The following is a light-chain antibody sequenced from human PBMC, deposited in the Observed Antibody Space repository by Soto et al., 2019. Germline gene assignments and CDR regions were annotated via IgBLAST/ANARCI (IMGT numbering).Light chain of an antibody. CDR2: EVT. V-gene: IGLV2-14*01. J-gene: IGLJ1*01. Sequence: QYALTQPASVSGSPGQSITFSCTWTSSDIGRYNYVSWYQHHPGKAPKLLISEVTNRPSGISDRFSGSKSGNTASLTISGLRAEDEADYYCSSYTISRTQVFGTGTKVTVL. CDR1: SSDIGRYNY. CDR3: SSYTISRTQV.